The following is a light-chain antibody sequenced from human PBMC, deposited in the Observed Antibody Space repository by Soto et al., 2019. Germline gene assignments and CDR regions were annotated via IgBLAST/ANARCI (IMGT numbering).Light chain of an antibody. Sequence: EIVLTQSPGTLSLSPGERATLSCRASHSVRSSYLAWYQQKPGQAPRLLIYGASSRATGIPDRFSGSGSGTDFTITISRLEPEDFAVYYCQQYGRSPPYTFGQGTKLEIK. CDR3: QQYGRSPPYT. CDR2: GAS. J-gene: IGKJ2*01. V-gene: IGKV3-20*01. CDR1: HSVRSSY.